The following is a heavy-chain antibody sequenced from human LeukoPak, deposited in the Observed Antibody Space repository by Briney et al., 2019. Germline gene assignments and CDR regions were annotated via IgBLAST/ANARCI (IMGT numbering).Heavy chain of an antibody. CDR3: ARGFKARIRTGTALDY. V-gene: IGHV3-21*01. CDR1: GFTLSSYS. D-gene: IGHD1-7*01. CDR2: ISSSSSYI. J-gene: IGHJ4*02. Sequence: GGSLRLSCAASGFTLSSYSMNWVRQAPGKGLEWVSSISSSSSYIYYADSVKGRFTISRDNAKNSLYLQMNSLRAEDTAVYYCARGFKARIRTGTALDYWGQGTLVTVSS.